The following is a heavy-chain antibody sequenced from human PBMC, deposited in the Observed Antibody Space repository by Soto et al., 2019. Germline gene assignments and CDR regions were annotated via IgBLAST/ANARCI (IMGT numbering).Heavy chain of an antibody. CDR1: GFTFDDYA. CDR2: ISWNSGSI. J-gene: IGHJ4*02. D-gene: IGHD6-13*01. CDR3: AKDITSSAAGPSSPFDY. Sequence: SLRLSCAASGFTFDDYAMHWVRQAPGKGLEWVSGISWNSGSIGYADSVKGRFTISRDNAKNSLYLQMNSLRAEDTALYYCAKDITSSAAGPSSPFDYWGQGTLVTVSS. V-gene: IGHV3-9*01.